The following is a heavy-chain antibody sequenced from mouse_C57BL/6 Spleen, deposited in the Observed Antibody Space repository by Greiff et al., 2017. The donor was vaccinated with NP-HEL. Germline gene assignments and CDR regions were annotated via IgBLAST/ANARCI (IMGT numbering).Heavy chain of an antibody. V-gene: IGHV5-17*01. D-gene: IGHD2-10*02. CDR2: ISSGSSTI. CDR1: GFTFSDYG. J-gene: IGHJ1*03. CDR3: ASPPWYEKGGDFDV. Sequence: EVQLVESGGGLVKPGGSLKLSCAASGFTFSDYGMHWVRQAPEKGLEWVAYISSGSSTIYYADTVKGRFTISRDNAKNTLFLQMTSLRSEDTAMYYWASPPWYEKGGDFDVWGTGTTVTVSS.